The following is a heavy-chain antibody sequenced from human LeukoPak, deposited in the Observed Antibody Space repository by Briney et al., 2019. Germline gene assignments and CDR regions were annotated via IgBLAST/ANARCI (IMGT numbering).Heavy chain of an antibody. CDR3: ARGNLGYCSSTSCYQRGFDP. CDR2: INPNSGGT. CDR1: GYTFTGYY. V-gene: IGHV1-2*02. J-gene: IGHJ5*02. D-gene: IGHD2-2*01. Sequence: GASVKVSCKASGYTFTGYYMHWVRQAPGQGIEWMGWINPNSGGTNYAQKFQGRVTMTRDTSISTAHMELSRLRSDDTAVYYCARGNLGYCSSTSCYQRGFDPWGQGTLVTVSS.